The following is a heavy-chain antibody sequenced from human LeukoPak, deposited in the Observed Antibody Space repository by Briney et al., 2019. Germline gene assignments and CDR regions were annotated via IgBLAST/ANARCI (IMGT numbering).Heavy chain of an antibody. V-gene: IGHV3-30*02. J-gene: IGHJ3*02. Sequence: PGGSLRLSCAASGFTFSSYGMHWVRQAPGKGLEWVAFIRYDGSNKYYADSVKGRFTISRDNSKNTLYLQMNSLRAEDTAVYYCATCGGSCYGSGAFDIWGQGTMVTVSS. D-gene: IGHD2-15*01. CDR1: GFTFSSYG. CDR2: IRYDGSNK. CDR3: ATCGGSCYGSGAFDI.